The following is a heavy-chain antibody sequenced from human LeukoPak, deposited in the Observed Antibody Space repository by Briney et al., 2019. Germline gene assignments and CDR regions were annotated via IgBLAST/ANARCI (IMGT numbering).Heavy chain of an antibody. D-gene: IGHD2-21*02. V-gene: IGHV3-9*01. Sequence: GGSLRLSCAASGFTFDDYGMHWVRQVPGKGLEWISGINWNGESIVYADPVKGRFTISRDNANNSLFLQMNNLRAEDTAVYYCATCVVLTDSNWFDPWGQGTLVTVSS. J-gene: IGHJ5*02. CDR2: INWNGESI. CDR3: ATCVVLTDSNWFDP. CDR1: GFTFDDYG.